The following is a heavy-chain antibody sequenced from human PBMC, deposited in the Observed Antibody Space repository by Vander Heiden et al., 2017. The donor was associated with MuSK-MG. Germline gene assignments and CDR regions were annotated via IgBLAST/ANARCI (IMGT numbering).Heavy chain of an antibody. CDR1: GLTSSDYC. CDR2: ISQDGSDK. CDR3: AREGRGVVINHYYFYMDV. Sequence: EVQLVESGGGLVQPGGSLRPSCAVSGLTSSDYCMSWVRPAPGKVLEWVANISQDGSDKYYVDSVKGRFTMSRDNAKNSLHLQMNSLRAEDTAVYYCAREGRGVVINHYYFYMDVWGKGTTVTVSS. D-gene: IGHD3-3*01. V-gene: IGHV3-7*01. J-gene: IGHJ6*03.